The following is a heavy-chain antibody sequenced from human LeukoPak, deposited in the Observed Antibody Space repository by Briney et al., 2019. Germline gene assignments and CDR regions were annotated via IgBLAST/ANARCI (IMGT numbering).Heavy chain of an antibody. J-gene: IGHJ4*02. CDR1: GFTFDSYE. CDR3: VRDRLYVADAFDD. CDR2: ISDSGTTT. Sequence: GGSLRLSCAASGFTFDSYEMHWVRQAPGKGLEWLSYISDSGTTTDYADSVKGRFTISRDNAKDSLYLQMNGLSVEDTALYYCVRDRLYVADAFDDWGQGAVVIVSS. D-gene: IGHD3-16*01. V-gene: IGHV3-48*03.